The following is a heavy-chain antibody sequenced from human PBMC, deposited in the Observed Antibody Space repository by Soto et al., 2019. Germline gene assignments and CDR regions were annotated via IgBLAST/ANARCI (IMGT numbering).Heavy chain of an antibody. D-gene: IGHD2-15*01. CDR2: IYKSTTT. CDR1: GDSISTVYYF. J-gene: IGHJ5*01. CDR3: ARGRYCLTGSCHPNLFDS. Sequence: SETLCLTCSVSGDSISTVYYFLSWIRQPPGQALEYIGYIYKSTTTYYNPSFESRVAISLDTSKSQFSLTVTSVNAADTAVYFCARGRYCLTGSCHPNLFDSCGQGSLVTVSS. V-gene: IGHV4-30-4*01.